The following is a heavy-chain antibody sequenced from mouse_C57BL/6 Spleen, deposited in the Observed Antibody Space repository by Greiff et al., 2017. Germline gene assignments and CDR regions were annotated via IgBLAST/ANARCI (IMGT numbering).Heavy chain of an antibody. Sequence: EVHLVESGGGLVKPGGSLKLSCAASGFTFSSYTMSWVRQTPEKRLEWVSTISGGGGNTYYPDSVKGRFTISRDNAKNTLYLQMSSLRSEDTALYYCARGLPNGNYFDYWGQGTTLTVSS. CDR3: ARGLPNGNYFDY. V-gene: IGHV5-9*01. D-gene: IGHD2-10*01. CDR1: GFTFSSYT. CDR2: ISGGGGNT. J-gene: IGHJ2*01.